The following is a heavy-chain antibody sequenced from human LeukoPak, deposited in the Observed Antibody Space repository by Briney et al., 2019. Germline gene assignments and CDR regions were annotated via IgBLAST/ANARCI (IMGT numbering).Heavy chain of an antibody. Sequence: SVKVSCKASRFTFTSSAVQWVRQARGQRLEWIGWIVVGSGNTNYAQKFQERVTITRDMSTSTAYIELSSLRSEDTAVYYCAAFWNEGRDYYYYGMDVWGQGTTVTVSS. V-gene: IGHV1-58*01. D-gene: IGHD1-1*01. CDR3: AAFWNEGRDYYYYGMDV. J-gene: IGHJ6*02. CDR2: IVVGSGNT. CDR1: RFTFTSSA.